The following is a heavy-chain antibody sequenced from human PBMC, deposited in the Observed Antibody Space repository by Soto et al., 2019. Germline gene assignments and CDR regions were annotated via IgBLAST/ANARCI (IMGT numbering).Heavy chain of an antibody. CDR2: TSFDGSKT. V-gene: IGHV3-30*18. CDR3: AKDLLESSPIPYYFDY. D-gene: IGHD2-21*01. Sequence: QVQLVESGGGLVQPGRSLRLSCAASGFTFSTYGMHWVRQAPGKGLEWGAVTSFDGSKTFYADSVKGRFTISRDNSKNTLFLQMNSLRPEDTALYYCAKDLLESSPIPYYFDYWGQGTLVTVSS. J-gene: IGHJ4*02. CDR1: GFTFSTYG.